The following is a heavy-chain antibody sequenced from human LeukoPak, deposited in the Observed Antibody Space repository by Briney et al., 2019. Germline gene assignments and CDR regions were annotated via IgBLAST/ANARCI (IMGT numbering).Heavy chain of an antibody. V-gene: IGHV3-11*01. CDR1: GFTFSDYY. CDR2: ICDSGRTI. D-gene: IGHD3-22*01. CDR3: ARDRLGDYDHSGYYDK. J-gene: IGHJ4*02. Sequence: GESLRLSCAASGFTFSDYYMSWIRQAPGKGLEWVSYICDSGRTIYYADSVKGRFAISRDNAKNSVYLQMNNLRAEDTAVYYCARDRLGDYDHSGYYDKWGQGTLVTVFS.